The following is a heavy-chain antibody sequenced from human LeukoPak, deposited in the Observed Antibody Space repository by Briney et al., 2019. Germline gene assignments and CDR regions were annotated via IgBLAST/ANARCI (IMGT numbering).Heavy chain of an antibody. CDR2: IYYSGST. CDR1: GGSISSGDYY. CDR3: ARGLFGDFDY. J-gene: IGHJ4*01. V-gene: IGHV4-30-4*01. Sequence: SQTLSLTCTVSGGSISSGDYYWSWIRQPPGKGLEWIGYIYYSGSTYYNPSLKSRVTISVDTSKNQFSLKLSSVTAVDTAVNYCARGLFGDFDYWGQGTLVTVSS. D-gene: IGHD3-16*01.